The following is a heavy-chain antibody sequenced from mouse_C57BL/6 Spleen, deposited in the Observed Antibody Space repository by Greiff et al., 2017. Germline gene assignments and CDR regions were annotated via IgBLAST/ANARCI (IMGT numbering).Heavy chain of an antibody. V-gene: IGHV7-3*01. CDR3: ARSLPTGTSFAY. Sequence: EVKLVESGGGLVQPGGSLSLSCAASGFTFTDYYMSWVRQPPGKALEWLGFIRNKANGYTTEYSASVKGRFTISRDNSQSILYLQMNALRAEDSATYDCARSLPTGTSFAYWGQGTLVTVSA. J-gene: IGHJ3*01. CDR1: GFTFTDYY. D-gene: IGHD4-1*02. CDR2: IRNKANGYTT.